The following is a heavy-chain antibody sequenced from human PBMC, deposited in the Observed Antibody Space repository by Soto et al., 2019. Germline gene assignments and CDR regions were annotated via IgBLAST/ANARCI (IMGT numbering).Heavy chain of an antibody. V-gene: IGHV3-7*01. CDR1: GFTFSNNW. CDR2: IKEDGSEF. Sequence: GGSLRLSCAASGFTFSNNWMTWVRQAPGKGLEWVANIKEDGSEFNLADSVKGRFTISRDNAKNSLHLQMNSLTAEDTAVYYCTTDDPINKHWGQGTLVTVSS. CDR3: TTDDPINKH. J-gene: IGHJ4*02.